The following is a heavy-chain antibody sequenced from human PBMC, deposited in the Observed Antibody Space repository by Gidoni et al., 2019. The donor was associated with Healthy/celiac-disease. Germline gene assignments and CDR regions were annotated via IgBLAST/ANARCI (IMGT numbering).Heavy chain of an antibody. CDR2: IIPIFGTA. Sequence: QVQLVQSGAEVKKPGSSVKVSCKASGGTFSSYAISWVRQAPGQGLEWMGGIIPIFGTANYAQKFQGRVTITADESTSTAYMELSSLRSEDTAVYYCAREGLLSDSSGWGADAFDIWGQGTMVTVSS. J-gene: IGHJ3*02. CDR3: AREGLLSDSSGWGADAFDI. D-gene: IGHD3-22*01. CDR1: GGTFSSYA. V-gene: IGHV1-69*01.